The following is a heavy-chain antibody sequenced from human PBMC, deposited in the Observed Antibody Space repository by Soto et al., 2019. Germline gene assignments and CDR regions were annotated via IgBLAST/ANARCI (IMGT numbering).Heavy chain of an antibody. CDR1: GFTFSSYG. D-gene: IGHD4-17*01. CDR3: AAPAVDYGDYEPPFDY. J-gene: IGHJ4*02. CDR2: ISYDGSNK. Sequence: GGSLRLSCAASGFTFSSYGMHWVRQAPGKGLEWVAVISYDGSNKYYADSVKGRFTISSDNSKNTLYLQMNSLRAEDTAVYYCAAPAVDYGDYEPPFDYWGQGTLVTVSS. V-gene: IGHV3-30*03.